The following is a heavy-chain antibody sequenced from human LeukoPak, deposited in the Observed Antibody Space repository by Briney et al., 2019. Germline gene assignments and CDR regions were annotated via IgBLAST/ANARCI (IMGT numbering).Heavy chain of an antibody. Sequence: SETLSLTCTVSGGSISSGDYYWSWIRQPPGKGLEWIGYIYYSGSTYYNPSLKSRVTISVDTSKNQFSLKLSSVTAADTAVYYCARHTNQKLGAYAFDIWGQGTMVTVSS. J-gene: IGHJ3*02. V-gene: IGHV4-30-4*01. CDR2: IYYSGST. D-gene: IGHD1-26*01. CDR1: GGSISSGDYY. CDR3: ARHTNQKLGAYAFDI.